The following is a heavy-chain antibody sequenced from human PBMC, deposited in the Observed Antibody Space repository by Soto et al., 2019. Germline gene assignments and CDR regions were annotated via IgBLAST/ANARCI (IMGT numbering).Heavy chain of an antibody. D-gene: IGHD3-10*01. CDR2: ISYDGSNR. CDR3: ARDLAPFGELLFYSFGY. Sequence: LRLSCAASGFTFSSYAMHWVRQAPGKGLEWVAVISYDGSNRYYADSVKGRFTISRDNSKNTLYLQMNSLRAEDTAVYYCARDLAPFGELLFYSFGYWGQGTLVTVSS. J-gene: IGHJ4*02. V-gene: IGHV3-30-3*01. CDR1: GFTFSSYA.